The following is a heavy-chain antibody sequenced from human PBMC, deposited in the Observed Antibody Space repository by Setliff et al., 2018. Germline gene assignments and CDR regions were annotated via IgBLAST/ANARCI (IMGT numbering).Heavy chain of an antibody. D-gene: IGHD5-12*01. J-gene: IGHJ4*02. CDR3: ARFLNPRDGYQNSPGFDF. V-gene: IGHV4-59*08. CDR2: IHHSGST. Sequence: TSETLSLTCTVSDGSISTYYWSWIRQPPGKRLEWIGFIHHSGSTHNNPSLKSRVTISVDTSKNQFSLKLSSVTAADTAVYYCARFLNPRDGYQNSPGFDFWGQGTLVTVSS. CDR1: DGSISTYY.